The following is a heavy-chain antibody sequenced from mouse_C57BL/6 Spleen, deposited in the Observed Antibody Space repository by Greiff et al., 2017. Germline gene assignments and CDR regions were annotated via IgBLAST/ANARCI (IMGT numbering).Heavy chain of an antibody. CDR3: ARGTGTRYYFDY. D-gene: IGHD4-1*01. CDR2: ISDGGSYT. V-gene: IGHV5-4*03. J-gene: IGHJ2*01. Sequence: EVKLVESGGGLVKPGGSLKLSCAASGFTFSSYAMSWVRQTPEKRLEWVATISDGGSYTDYPDNVKGRFTISRDNAKNNLYLQMSHLKSEDTAMYYCARGTGTRYYFDYWGQGTTLTVSS. CDR1: GFTFSSYA.